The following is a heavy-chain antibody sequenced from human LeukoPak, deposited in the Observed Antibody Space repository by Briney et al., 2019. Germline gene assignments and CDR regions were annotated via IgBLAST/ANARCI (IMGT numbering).Heavy chain of an antibody. Sequence: GGSLRLSCAASGFTFSSYAMSWVRQAPGKGLEWVSAISGSGGSTYYADSVKGRFTTSRDNSKNTLYLQMNSLRAEDTAVYYCAKAPDYSNYGNWFDPWGQGTLVTVSS. V-gene: IGHV3-23*01. CDR1: GFTFSSYA. CDR2: ISGSGGST. J-gene: IGHJ5*02. D-gene: IGHD4-11*01. CDR3: AKAPDYSNYGNWFDP.